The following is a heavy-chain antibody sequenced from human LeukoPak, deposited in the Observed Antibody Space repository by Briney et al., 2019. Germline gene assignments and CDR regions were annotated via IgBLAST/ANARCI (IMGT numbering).Heavy chain of an antibody. Sequence: PSETLSLTCTASGGSISSYFWGWIRQPPGRALEWIGYISYSGRTNYNPSLKSRVTISLHTSETQFSLKLTSVTAADTAVYYCARGMQIYGDYAPCFDCWGQGTLVTVYS. J-gene: IGHJ4*02. CDR2: ISYSGRT. V-gene: IGHV4-59*08. D-gene: IGHD4-17*01. CDR1: GGSISSYF. CDR3: ARGMQIYGDYAPCFDC.